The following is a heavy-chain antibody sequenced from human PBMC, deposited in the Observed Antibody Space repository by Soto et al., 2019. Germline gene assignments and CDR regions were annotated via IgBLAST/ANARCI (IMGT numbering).Heavy chain of an antibody. V-gene: IGHV3-30*18. Sequence: PGGSLRLSCAASGFTFSSYGMHWVRQAPGKGLEWVAVIPYDGSNKYYADSVKGRFTISRDNSKNTLYLQMNSLRAEDTAVYYCAKPTGTTPYYFDYWGQGTLVTVSS. J-gene: IGHJ4*02. CDR1: GFTFSSYG. D-gene: IGHD1-7*01. CDR2: IPYDGSNK. CDR3: AKPTGTTPYYFDY.